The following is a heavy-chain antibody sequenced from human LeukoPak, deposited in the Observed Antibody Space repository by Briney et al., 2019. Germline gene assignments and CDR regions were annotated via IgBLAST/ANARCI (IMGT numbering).Heavy chain of an antibody. CDR3: PKANWVSNADAVW. J-gene: IGHJ4*02. D-gene: IGHD1-1*01. CDR2: NRGGGET. Sequence: PGGSLRLSCEASGFPFSNYAMSWARHAPAGAPEWVSNNRGGGETFYADSVKGRFTLSRDDSRNTVYLQTNNLRVKDTDIYYCPKANWVSNADAVWWGQGTQVTVSS. CDR1: GFPFSNYA. V-gene: IGHV3-23*01.